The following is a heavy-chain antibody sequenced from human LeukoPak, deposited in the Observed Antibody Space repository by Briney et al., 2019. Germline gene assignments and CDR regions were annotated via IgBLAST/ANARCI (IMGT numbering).Heavy chain of an antibody. CDR3: ARDSSWWFGELLGAFDI. Sequence: LETLSLTCTVSGGSISSRSYYWGWIRQPPGKGLEWIGSIHYSGGTHYNPSLKSRVTISVDTSKNQFSLKLSSVTAADTAVYYCARDSSWWFGELLGAFDIWGQGTMVTVSS. CDR1: GGSISSRSYY. V-gene: IGHV4-39*02. J-gene: IGHJ3*02. CDR2: IHYSGGT. D-gene: IGHD3-10*01.